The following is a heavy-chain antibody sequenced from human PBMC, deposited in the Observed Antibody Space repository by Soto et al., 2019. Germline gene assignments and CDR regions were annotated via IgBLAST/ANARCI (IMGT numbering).Heavy chain of an antibody. Sequence: QVQLVQSGAEVKKPGSSVKVSCKASGGIFSTYAICCLRQAPGQGLEWMGAIIPIFGTPNYAQRFQGRVTITADESTTTSYMELSRLKSEDTAVYYCARDRDDYGSGNYYNRIDFWGQGTLVTVSS. D-gene: IGHD3-10*01. CDR1: GGIFSTYA. CDR3: ARDRDDYGSGNYYNRIDF. CDR2: IIPIFGTP. V-gene: IGHV1-69*01. J-gene: IGHJ4*02.